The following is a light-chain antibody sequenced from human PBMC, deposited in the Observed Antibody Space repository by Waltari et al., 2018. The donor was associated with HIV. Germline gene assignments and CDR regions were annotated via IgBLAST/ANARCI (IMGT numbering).Light chain of an antibody. CDR3: AAWDDSLNGVL. V-gene: IGLV1-44*01. CDR1: SSNIGSNT. Sequence: QSVLTQPPSASGTPGQRVTISCSGSSSNIGSNTVNWYQQLPGTAPKLLIYSNNQRPSGVPDRFSGSKSGTSASLDISGLHSEDEADYYCAAWDDSLNGVLFGGGTKLTVL. CDR2: SNN. J-gene: IGLJ2*01.